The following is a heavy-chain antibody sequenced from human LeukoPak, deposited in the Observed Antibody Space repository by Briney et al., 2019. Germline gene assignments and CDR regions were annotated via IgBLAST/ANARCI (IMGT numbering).Heavy chain of an antibody. V-gene: IGHV3-21*01. Sequence: GGSLRLSCAASGFTFSSYSMNWVRQAPGKGLEWVSSISSSSSYIYYADSVKGRFTISRDSAKNSLYLQMNSLRAEGTAVYYCASERLTYYDFWSGSHCYYGMDVWGQGTTVTVSS. CDR3: ASERLTYYDFWSGSHCYYGMDV. D-gene: IGHD3-3*01. CDR2: ISSSSSYI. J-gene: IGHJ6*02. CDR1: GFTFSSYS.